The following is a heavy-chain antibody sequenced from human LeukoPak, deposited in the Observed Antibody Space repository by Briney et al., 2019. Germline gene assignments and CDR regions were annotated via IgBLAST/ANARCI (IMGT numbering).Heavy chain of an antibody. V-gene: IGHV1-69*13. CDR2: IIPIFGTA. CDR3: ARGGRMDGGYVFDY. Sequence: SVTVSFKASGYTFTSYGISWVRQAPGQGLEWMGGIIPIFGTANYAQKFQGRFTITADESTSTAYMELSSLRSEDTAVYYCARGGRMDGGYVFDYWGQGTLVTVSS. D-gene: IGHD5-12*01. J-gene: IGHJ4*02. CDR1: GYTFTSYG.